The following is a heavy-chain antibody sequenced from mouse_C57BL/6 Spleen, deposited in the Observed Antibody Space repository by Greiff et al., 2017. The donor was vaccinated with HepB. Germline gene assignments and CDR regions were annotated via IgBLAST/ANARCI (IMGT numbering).Heavy chain of an antibody. V-gene: IGHV1-69*01. Sequence: QVQLKQPGAELVMPGASVKLSCKASGYTFTSYWMHWVKQRPGQGLEWIGEIDPSDSYTNYNQKFKGKSTLTVDKSSSTAYMQLSSLTSEDSAVYYCAREGLGPDYWGQGTTLTVSS. CDR2: IDPSDSYT. CDR1: GYTFTSYW. J-gene: IGHJ2*01. CDR3: AREGLGPDY.